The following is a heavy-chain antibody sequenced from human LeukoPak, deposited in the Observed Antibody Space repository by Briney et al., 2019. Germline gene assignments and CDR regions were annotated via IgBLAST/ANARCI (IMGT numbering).Heavy chain of an antibody. CDR1: GFTFSTYW. J-gene: IGHJ4*02. CDR2: INTDGSST. D-gene: IGHD3-16*01. Sequence: GGSLRLSCAASGFTFSTYWMHWVRQAPGKGLVWVSRINTDGSSTSYADSVKGRFTISRDNAKNTLYLQMNSLRAEDTAVYFGAIKASQGGYGGQETLVTVSS. V-gene: IGHV3-74*01. CDR3: AIKASQGGY.